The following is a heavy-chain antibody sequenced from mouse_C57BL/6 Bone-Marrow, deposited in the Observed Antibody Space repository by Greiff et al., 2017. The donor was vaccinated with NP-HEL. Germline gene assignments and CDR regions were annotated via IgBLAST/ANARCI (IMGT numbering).Heavy chain of an antibody. CDR2: IDPANGNT. Sequence: EVQLQQSVAELVRPGASVKLSCTASGFNIKNTYMHWVKQRPEQGLEWIGRIDPANGNTKYAPKFPGKAPITAATSANPAYLQLSSLTAEDAAICYCASQGLRRRVWYFDFWGTGTTVTVSS. CDR3: ASQGLRRRVWYFDF. V-gene: IGHV14-3*01. D-gene: IGHD2-4*01. J-gene: IGHJ1*03. CDR1: GFNIKNTY.